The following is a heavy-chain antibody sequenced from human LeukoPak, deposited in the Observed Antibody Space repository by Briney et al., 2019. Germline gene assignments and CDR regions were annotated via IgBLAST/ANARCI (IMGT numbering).Heavy chain of an antibody. D-gene: IGHD3-3*01. CDR3: ARDRSGSYFDY. CDR1: GDSLSNSY. V-gene: IGHV4-4*07. Sequence: NPSETLSLTCTVSGDSLSNSYWSWIRQPAGKGLEWIGRIYTDGNTNYNPSLKSRVTISVDTSKNQFSLQLSSVTAADTAVYYCARDRSGSYFDYWGQGTLVTVSS. J-gene: IGHJ4*02. CDR2: IYTDGNT.